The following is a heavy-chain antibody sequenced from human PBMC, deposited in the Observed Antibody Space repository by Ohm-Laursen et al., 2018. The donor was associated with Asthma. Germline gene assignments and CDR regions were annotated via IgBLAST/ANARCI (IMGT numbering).Heavy chain of an antibody. CDR3: ARDIGVYGSGSQFDP. V-gene: IGHV1-46*01. CDR2: INPSGGST. D-gene: IGHD3-10*01. Sequence: GSSVKVSCKASGYTFTGYYMHWVRQAPGQGLEWMGIINPSGGSTSYAQKFQGRVTMTRDTSTSTVYMELSSLRSEDTAVYYCARDIGVYGSGSQFDPWGQGALVTVSS. CDR1: GYTFTGYY. J-gene: IGHJ5*02.